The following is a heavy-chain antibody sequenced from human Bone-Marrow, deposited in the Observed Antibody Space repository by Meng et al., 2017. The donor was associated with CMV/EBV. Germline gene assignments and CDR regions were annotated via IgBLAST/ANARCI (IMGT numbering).Heavy chain of an antibody. J-gene: IGHJ4*02. V-gene: IGHV3-23*01. D-gene: IGHD6-19*01. Sequence: ASRFAVSRYTMSWVRQAPGKGLECVSVISGSGGSTYYADSVKGRFTISRDNSKNTLYLQMNSLRAEDTAVYYCAKDLAVAGTIGLDYWGQGTLVTVSS. CDR2: ISGSGGST. CDR1: RFAVSRYT. CDR3: AKDLAVAGTIGLDY.